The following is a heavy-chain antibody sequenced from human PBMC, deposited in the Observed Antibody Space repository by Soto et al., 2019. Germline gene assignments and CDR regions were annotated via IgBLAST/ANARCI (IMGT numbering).Heavy chain of an antibody. V-gene: IGHV4-39*01. Sequence: QLQLQESGPGLVKPSETLSLTCTVSGGSITRNNHYWGWIRQSPGKGLEWIGSILYSGSINYNPSRKSRVTRSVETAKNQFSLKMSSVTAADTAVYYCARLGSSGWYQGSYFDYWGQGTLVTVSS. CDR3: ARLGSSGWYQGSYFDY. CDR2: ILYSGSI. CDR1: GGSITRNNHY. D-gene: IGHD6-19*01. J-gene: IGHJ4*02.